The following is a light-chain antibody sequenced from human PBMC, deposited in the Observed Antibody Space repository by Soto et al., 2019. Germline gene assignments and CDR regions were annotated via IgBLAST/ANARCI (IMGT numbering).Light chain of an antibody. CDR2: SDN. CDR1: SSNIGSNA. J-gene: IGLJ3*02. Sequence: QSMLVQPPAASETPAQRATIPCSGSSSNIGSNAVNWYQQLPGTAPKLLIYSDNQRPSGAPDRFSGSKSGTSASLAISGLQSEDEADYYGTACDDSMNGPVFGRGTKVTVL. CDR3: TACDDSMNGPV. V-gene: IGLV1-44*01.